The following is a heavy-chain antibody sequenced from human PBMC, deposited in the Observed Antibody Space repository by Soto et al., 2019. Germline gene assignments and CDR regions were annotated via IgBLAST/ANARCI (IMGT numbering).Heavy chain of an antibody. CDR2: IYYTGST. J-gene: IGHJ5*02. D-gene: IGHD6-13*01. Sequence: SETLSLTCTVSGGSIISSSYYWALIRQPPGKGLEWIGSIYYTGSTHYNPSLKSRVTLSIDTSKNQFSLKLSSVTAADTAMFYCARQCGISAALMNWFDPWGQGTLVTVSS. CDR3: ARQCGISAALMNWFDP. CDR1: GGSIISSSYY. V-gene: IGHV4-39*01.